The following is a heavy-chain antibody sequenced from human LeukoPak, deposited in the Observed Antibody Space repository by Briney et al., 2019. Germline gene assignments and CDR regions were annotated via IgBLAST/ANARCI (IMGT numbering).Heavy chain of an antibody. CDR1: GGSINSGNYH. Sequence: SETPSLTCTVSGGSINSGNYHWIWIRQPAGKGLEWIGRIYSSGNTNYNPSLKSRVSISLDTSKNQFSLKLSSVTAADTAVYYCARSNVYYYMDVWGKGTTVTVSS. CDR3: ARSNVYYYMDV. V-gene: IGHV4-61*02. CDR2: IYSSGNT. J-gene: IGHJ6*03.